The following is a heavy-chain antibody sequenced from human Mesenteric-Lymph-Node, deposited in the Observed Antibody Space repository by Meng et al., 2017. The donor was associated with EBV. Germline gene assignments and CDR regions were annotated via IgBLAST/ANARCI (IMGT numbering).Heavy chain of an antibody. D-gene: IGHD6-13*01. CDR1: GGSFSGYY. V-gene: IGHV4-34*01. CDR3: ARKEQQLVHYFDY. J-gene: IGHJ4*02. Sequence: QGRLKQWGAGLLKPSETLSLTCAVYGGSFSGYYWSWIRQPPGKGLEWIGEINHSGSTNYNPSLKSRVTISVDTSKNQFSLKLSSVTAADTAVYYCARKEQQLVHYFDYWGQGTLVTVSS. CDR2: INHSGST.